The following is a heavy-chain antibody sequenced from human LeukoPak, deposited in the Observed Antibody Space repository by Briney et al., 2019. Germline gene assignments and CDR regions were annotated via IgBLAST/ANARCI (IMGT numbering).Heavy chain of an antibody. D-gene: IGHD6-13*01. V-gene: IGHV3-23*01. CDR2: ISGSGGTT. CDR3: AKDRFSSSWFDGSDI. J-gene: IGHJ3*02. Sequence: PGGSLRLSCAASGFIFSTCAMSWVRQARGKGLEWVSAISGSGGTTYYADSVKGRFTISRDNSKNTLYLQMNSLRAEDTAVYYCAKDRFSSSWFDGSDIWGQGTMVTVSS. CDR1: GFIFSTCA.